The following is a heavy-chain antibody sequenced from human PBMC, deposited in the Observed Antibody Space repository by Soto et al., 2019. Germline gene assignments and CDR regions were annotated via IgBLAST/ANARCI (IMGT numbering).Heavy chain of an antibody. CDR2: IWYDGSNK. V-gene: IGHV3-33*01. CDR3: AREGKDIVATIRPYYFDY. D-gene: IGHD5-12*01. J-gene: IGHJ4*02. Sequence: QVQLVESGGGVVQPGRSLRLSCATSGFTFSGYGMHWVRQAPGKGLEWVAVIWYDGSNKYYADSVKGRFTISRDNSKNTLYLQINSLRAEDTAVYYCAREGKDIVATIRPYYFDYWGQGTLVTVSS. CDR1: GFTFSGYG.